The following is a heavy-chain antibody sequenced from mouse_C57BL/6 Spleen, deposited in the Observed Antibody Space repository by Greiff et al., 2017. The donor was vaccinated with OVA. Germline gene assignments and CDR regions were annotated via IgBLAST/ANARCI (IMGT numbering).Heavy chain of an antibody. Sequence: VQLQQPGAELVRPGSSVKLSCKASGYTFTSYWMDWVKQRPGQGLEWIGNIYPSDSETHYNQKFKDKATLTVDKSSSTAYMQLSSLTSEDSAVYYCARSPHYYYGSSGFAYWGQGTLVTVSA. CDR1: GYTFTSYW. J-gene: IGHJ3*01. CDR3: ARSPHYYYGSSGFAY. V-gene: IGHV1-61*01. CDR2: IYPSDSET. D-gene: IGHD1-1*01.